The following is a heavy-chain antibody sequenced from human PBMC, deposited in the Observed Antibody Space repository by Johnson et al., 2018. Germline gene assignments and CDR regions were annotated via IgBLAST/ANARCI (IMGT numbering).Heavy chain of an antibody. V-gene: IGHV3-30*03. D-gene: IGHD3-3*01. CDR1: ELTFSSYE. J-gene: IGHJ6*04. CDR3: ATGGYRRSGPPDG. CDR2: ISQDGRYK. Sequence: QVQLVQSGGGVVQPQRSLRLSCAASELTFSSYEMHWVRQAPGKGLEWMAVISQDGRYKYYADSVKGRITISRDNSKKTLDVQMNSLRPEDTAVYYCATGGYRRSGPPDGWGKGTTVTVSS.